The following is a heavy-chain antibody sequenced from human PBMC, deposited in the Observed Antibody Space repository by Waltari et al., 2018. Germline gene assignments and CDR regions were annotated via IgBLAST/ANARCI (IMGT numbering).Heavy chain of an antibody. CDR1: GYPFTSHD. CDR3: ARGLSSSWFGMDV. D-gene: IGHD6-13*01. CDR2: MNHESGNT. Sequence: QVQLVQSGAEVKKPGASVKVSCKASGYPFTSHDINWVRQATGQGPEWLGWMNHESGNTGYAQKFQGRVTMTRDTSTTTAYMELSSLRSDDTAVYFCARGLSSSWFGMDVWGQGTAVTVSS. V-gene: IGHV1-8*01. J-gene: IGHJ6*02.